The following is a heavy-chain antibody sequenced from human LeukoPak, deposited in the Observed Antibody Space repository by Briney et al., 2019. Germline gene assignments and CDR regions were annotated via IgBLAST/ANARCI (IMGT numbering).Heavy chain of an antibody. CDR1: GYTFTGYY. Sequence: ASVKVSCKASGYTFTGYYMHWVRQAPGQGLEWMGRINPNSGGTNYAQKFQGRVTMTRDTSISTAYMELSSLRSDDTAVYYCARDLTSRAVGDYWGQGTLVTVSS. CDR3: ARDLTSRAVGDY. D-gene: IGHD6-19*01. V-gene: IGHV1-2*06. J-gene: IGHJ4*02. CDR2: INPNSGGT.